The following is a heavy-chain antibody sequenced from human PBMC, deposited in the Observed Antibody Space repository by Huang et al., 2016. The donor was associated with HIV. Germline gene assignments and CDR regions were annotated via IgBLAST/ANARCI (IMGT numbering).Heavy chain of an antibody. Sequence: QVQLVQSGAEVKKPGASVKVSCKTSGYTFTTYNINWVRQAPGRGLEWIGLIIPYNGNTNYAQRVQGRVTMTTDTSTTTAYMELRSLRSDDTAVYFCARQGFGRNDAFDIWGQGTMVSVSS. CDR2: IIPYNGNT. V-gene: IGHV1-18*01. CDR1: GYTFTTYN. CDR3: ARQGFGRNDAFDI. D-gene: IGHD3-10*01. J-gene: IGHJ3*02.